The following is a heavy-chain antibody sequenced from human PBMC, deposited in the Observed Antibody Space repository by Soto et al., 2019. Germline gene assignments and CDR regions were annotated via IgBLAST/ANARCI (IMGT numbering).Heavy chain of an antibody. D-gene: IGHD3-3*01. Sequence: GASVKVSCKASGGTFSNSVISGVRQAPGQGLEWVGGIIPIFDTPNYAQKFQGRVTIVADESTSTGFMELTSLRSEDTAVYYCARAPILVGVTTYAHYFDLWGQGTLVTVSS. V-gene: IGHV1-69*13. CDR2: IIPIFDTP. CDR3: ARAPILVGVTTYAHYFDL. J-gene: IGHJ4*02. CDR1: GGTFSNSV.